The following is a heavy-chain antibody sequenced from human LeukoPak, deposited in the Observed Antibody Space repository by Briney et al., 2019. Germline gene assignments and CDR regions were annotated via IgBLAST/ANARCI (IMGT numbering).Heavy chain of an antibody. D-gene: IGHD2-15*01. J-gene: IGHJ1*01. V-gene: IGHV3-23*01. CDR2: ISGSGGST. CDR3: AKDPYCSCGSCYGAEYFQH. CDR1: GFTFSSYA. Sequence: GGSLRLSCAASGFTFSSYAMSWVRQAPGKGLEWVSAISGSGGSTYYADSVKGRFTISRDNSKNTLYLQMNGLRAEDTAVYYCAKDPYCSCGSCYGAEYFQHWGQGTLVTVSS.